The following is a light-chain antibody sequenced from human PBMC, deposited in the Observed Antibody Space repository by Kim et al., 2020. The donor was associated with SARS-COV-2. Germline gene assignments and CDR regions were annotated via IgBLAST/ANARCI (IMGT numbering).Light chain of an antibody. CDR1: SLRSYY. J-gene: IGLJ2*01. V-gene: IGLV3-19*01. CDR2: GKN. Sequence: SALTQAPDVSVALGQTVRITCQGDSLRSYYANWYQQKPGQAPVLVIYGKNNRPSGIPDRFSGSSSGNTASLTITGAQAEDEADYYCTSRDISGNVLFGG. CDR3: TSRDISGNVL.